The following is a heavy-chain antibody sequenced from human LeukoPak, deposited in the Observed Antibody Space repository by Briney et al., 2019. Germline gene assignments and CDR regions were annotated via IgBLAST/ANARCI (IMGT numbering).Heavy chain of an antibody. CDR1: GFTFSSYE. V-gene: IGHV3-48*03. D-gene: IGHD1-14*01. CDR2: ISSSDSTI. Sequence: GGSLRLSCAASGFTFSSYEMHWVRQAPGKGLEWVSYISSSDSTIYYADSVKGRFTISRDNAKNSLYLQMNSLRAEDTAVYYCARDRGNQRGYYYYYMDVWGKGTTVTVSS. J-gene: IGHJ6*03. CDR3: ARDRGNQRGYYYYYMDV.